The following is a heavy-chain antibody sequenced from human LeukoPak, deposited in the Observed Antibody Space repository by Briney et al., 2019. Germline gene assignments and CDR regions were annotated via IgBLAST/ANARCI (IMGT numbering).Heavy chain of an antibody. D-gene: IGHD3-22*01. V-gene: IGHV3-23*01. J-gene: IGHJ4*02. CDR1: GFSFSNYA. Sequence: PGGSLRLSCAASGFSFSNYAMSWVRQAPGKGLEWVSAISGSGGSTYYADSVKGRFTISRDNSKNTLYLQMNSLRAEDTAVYYCAQHTDYDSSAYYNWGQGTLVTVSS. CDR3: AQHTDYDSSAYYN. CDR2: ISGSGGST.